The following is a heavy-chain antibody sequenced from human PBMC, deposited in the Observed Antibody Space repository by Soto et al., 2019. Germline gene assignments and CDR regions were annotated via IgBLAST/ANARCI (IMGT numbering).Heavy chain of an antibody. J-gene: IGHJ6*02. Sequence: GGSLRLSCAASGFTFSSYDMHWVRQATGKGLEWVSAIGTAGDTYYPGSVKGRFTISRENAKNSLYLQMNSLRAGDTAVYYCARGRGFITTIFGVVIKYGMDVWGQGTTVTGSS. CDR2: IGTAGDT. V-gene: IGHV3-13*01. CDR3: ARGRGFITTIFGVVIKYGMDV. CDR1: GFTFSSYD. D-gene: IGHD3-3*01.